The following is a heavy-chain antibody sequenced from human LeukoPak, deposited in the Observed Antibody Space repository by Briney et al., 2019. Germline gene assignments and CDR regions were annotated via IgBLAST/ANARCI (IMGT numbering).Heavy chain of an antibody. CDR2: FDPEDGET. D-gene: IGHD4-11*01. J-gene: IGHJ6*02. V-gene: IGHV1-24*01. Sequence: GASVKVSCKVSGYTLAELSMHWVRQAPGKGLEWMGGFDPEDGETIYAQKFQGRVTMTRNTSISTAYMELSSLRSEDTAVYYCARGLYSNHYYYYGMDVWGQGTTVTVSS. CDR1: GYTLAELS. CDR3: ARGLYSNHYYYYGMDV.